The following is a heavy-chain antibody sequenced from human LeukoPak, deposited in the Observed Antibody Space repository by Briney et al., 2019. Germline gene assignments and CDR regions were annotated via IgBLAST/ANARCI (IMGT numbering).Heavy chain of an antibody. D-gene: IGHD3-3*01. CDR1: GFTFDDYG. Sequence: GGSLRLSCAASGFTFDDYGMSWVRQAPGKGLEWVSGINWNGGSTGYADSVKGRFTISRDNAKNSLYLQMNSLRAEDTALYYCARGITIFGVVTQFDYWGQGTLVTVSS. CDR2: INWNGGST. J-gene: IGHJ4*02. CDR3: ARGITIFGVVTQFDY. V-gene: IGHV3-20*04.